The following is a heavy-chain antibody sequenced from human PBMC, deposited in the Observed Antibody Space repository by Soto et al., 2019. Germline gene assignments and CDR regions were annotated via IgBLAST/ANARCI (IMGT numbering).Heavy chain of an antibody. Sequence: EVQLLDSGGGLVQPGGSLRLSCTASGFTFSDYAMSWVRQPPGKGLEWVSVISAGGSTYYADSVKGRFTVSRANPKNTLYLQMNSLRAEDTAVYYCANVPIWCSSTSCYTEGFDYWGQGTLVTVSS. V-gene: IGHV3-23*01. D-gene: IGHD2-2*02. CDR1: GFTFSDYA. CDR2: ISAGGST. CDR3: ANVPIWCSSTSCYTEGFDY. J-gene: IGHJ4*02.